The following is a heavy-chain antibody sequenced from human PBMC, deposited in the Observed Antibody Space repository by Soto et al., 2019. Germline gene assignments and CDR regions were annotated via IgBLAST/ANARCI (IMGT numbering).Heavy chain of an antibody. J-gene: IGHJ4*02. D-gene: IGHD1-26*01. Sequence: QVQLVESGGGVVQPGRSLRLSCATSGFTFSNFGIHWVRQAPGKGLEWVAVIWYDGSSKDYLDSVKGRFTISRDNSKNTVYLQMNSLRAEDTAVYYCAKEWGGPARTRTVAPDDWGQGTLVTFSS. CDR1: GFTFSNFG. CDR3: AKEWGGPARTRTVAPDD. V-gene: IGHV3-33*06. CDR2: IWYDGSSK.